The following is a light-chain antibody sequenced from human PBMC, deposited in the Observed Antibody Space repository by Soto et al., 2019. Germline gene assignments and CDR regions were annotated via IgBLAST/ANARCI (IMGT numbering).Light chain of an antibody. CDR2: GAT. CDR3: QQYGSSPFT. CDR1: ESVSSSY. J-gene: IGKJ3*01. V-gene: IGKV3-20*01. Sequence: EIVLTQSPGTLSLSPGESATLSCGASESVSSSYLAWYQQKPGQAPRLLIYGATTRLRGVPDRCSGSGSGTDFTLPISRLEPEDFAVYYCQQYGSSPFTFDPGTKVDI.